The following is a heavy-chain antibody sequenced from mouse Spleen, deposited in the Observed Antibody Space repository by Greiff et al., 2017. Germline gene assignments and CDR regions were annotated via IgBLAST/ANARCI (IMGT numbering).Heavy chain of an antibody. D-gene: IGHD2-5*01. CDR1: GYTFTSYW. CDR2: IYPGSGST. Sequence: VQLQQPGAELVKPGASVKMSCKASGYTFTSYWITWVKQRPGQGLEWIGDIYPGSGSTNYNEKFKSKATLTVDTSSSTAYMQLSSLTSEDSAVYYCARGYSNYEGDFDYWGQGTTLTVSS. J-gene: IGHJ2*01. V-gene: IGHV1-55*01. CDR3: ARGYSNYEGDFDY.